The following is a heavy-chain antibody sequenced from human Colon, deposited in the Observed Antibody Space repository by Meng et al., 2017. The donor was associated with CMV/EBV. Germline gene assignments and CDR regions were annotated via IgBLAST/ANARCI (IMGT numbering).Heavy chain of an antibody. D-gene: IGHD1-1*01. Sequence: GGSLRLSCAASGFTFSNYWISWVRQAPGKGLEWVSSINYRGSDIYYADSVKGRFTISRDNAKNSLYLQMNSLRAEDTAVYYCARALKPLGTRTGLDVWGQGTTVTVSS. CDR3: ARALKPLGTRTGLDV. J-gene: IGHJ6*02. CDR1: GFTFSNYW. V-gene: IGHV3-21*01. CDR2: INYRGSDI.